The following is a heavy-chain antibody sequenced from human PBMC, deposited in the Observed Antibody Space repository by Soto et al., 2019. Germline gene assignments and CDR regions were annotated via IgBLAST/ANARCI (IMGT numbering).Heavy chain of an antibody. Sequence: QVHLVQSGGEVKKPGASVKVSCKASGYSFNSYGVSWVRQAPGQGLEWMGWISAYNDNTNYAQKLQGRVTLTTDTSTSTAYMELRSLASDDTALYYCARDFGNDLSAPGAVFDYWGQGTLVTVSS. D-gene: IGHD3-16*01. J-gene: IGHJ4*02. CDR1: GYSFNSYG. CDR3: ARDFGNDLSAPGAVFDY. V-gene: IGHV1-18*01. CDR2: ISAYNDNT.